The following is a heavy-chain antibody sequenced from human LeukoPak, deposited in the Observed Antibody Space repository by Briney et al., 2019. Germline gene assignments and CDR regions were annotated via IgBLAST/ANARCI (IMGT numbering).Heavy chain of an antibody. V-gene: IGHV3-7*01. J-gene: IGHJ6*03. CDR1: GFTFSSYW. D-gene: IGHD2-15*01. Sequence: GGSLRLSCAASGFTFSSYWMSCVRQAPGKGLEWVASIKQDGSEKYYVDSVKGRFTISRDNAKNSLYLQMNSLRAEDTAVYYCARWWADTYALYYYYMDVWGKGTTVTVSS. CDR2: IKQDGSEK. CDR3: ARWWADTYALYYYYMDV.